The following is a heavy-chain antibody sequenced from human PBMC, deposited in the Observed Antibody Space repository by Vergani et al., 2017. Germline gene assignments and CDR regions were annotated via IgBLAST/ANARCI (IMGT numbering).Heavy chain of an antibody. Sequence: EVRLLESGGGLVQPGGSLRLSCVGSGFTFTSYAMNWVRQAPGKGLEWVSYISSSSSTIYYADSVKGRFTISRDNAKNSLYLQMNSLRAEDTAVYYCARDSSSWGGYYYGMDIWGQGTTVTISS. V-gene: IGHV3-48*01. CDR2: ISSSSSTI. CDR1: GFTFTSYA. CDR3: ARDSSSWGGYYYGMDI. J-gene: IGHJ6*02. D-gene: IGHD6-13*01.